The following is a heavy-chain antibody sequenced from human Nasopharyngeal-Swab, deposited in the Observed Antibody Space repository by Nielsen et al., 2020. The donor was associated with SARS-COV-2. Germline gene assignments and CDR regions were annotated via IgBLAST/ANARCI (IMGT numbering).Heavy chain of an antibody. J-gene: IGHJ4*02. V-gene: IGHV4-34*01. CDR3: ARGGVLRYFDWLLSPTFDY. Sequence: SQTLSLTCAVYGGSFSGYYWSWIRQPPGKGLEWIGEINHSGSTNYNPSLKSRVTISVDTSKNQFSLKLSSVTAADTAVYYCARGGVLRYFDWLLSPTFDYWGQGTLVTVSS. D-gene: IGHD3-9*01. CDR1: GGSFSGYY. CDR2: INHSGST.